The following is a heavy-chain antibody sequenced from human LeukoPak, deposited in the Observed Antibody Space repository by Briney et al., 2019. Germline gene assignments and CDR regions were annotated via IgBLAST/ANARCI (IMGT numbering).Heavy chain of an antibody. J-gene: IGHJ2*01. CDR1: GFTFSSYT. D-gene: IGHD2-15*01. V-gene: IGHV3-21*04. Sequence: GGSLRLSCAASGFTFSSYTFNWVRQAPGKGLEWVASITSTSTYIYYADSVQGRFAVSRDNAKNSLYLQMNSLRAEDTAVYYCAKDLKVQDIAVVVAAIFDLWGRGTLVTVSS. CDR3: AKDLKVQDIAVVVAAIFDL. CDR2: ITSTSTYI.